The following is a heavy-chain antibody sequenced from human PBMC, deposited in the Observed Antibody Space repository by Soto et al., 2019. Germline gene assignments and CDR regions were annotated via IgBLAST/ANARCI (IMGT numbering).Heavy chain of an antibody. D-gene: IGHD3-10*01. CDR1: GASISSADYY. J-gene: IGHJ5*01. CDR3: ASIWFGEFDY. V-gene: IGHV4-30-4*01. CDR2: FHSSGAT. Sequence: QVQLQESGPGLVKPSQTLSLTCTVSGASISSADYYWSWIRQPPGKGLEGIGYFHSSGATYKDPSLKSRVTISVDTSKNQIYLMLDSVTAADTAIYYCASIWFGEFDYWGHGTLVTISS.